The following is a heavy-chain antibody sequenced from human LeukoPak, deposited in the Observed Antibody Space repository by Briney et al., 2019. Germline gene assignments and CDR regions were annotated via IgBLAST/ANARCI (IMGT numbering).Heavy chain of an antibody. CDR1: EFTFSRYA. Sequence: GRSLRLSCVVYEFTFSRYAMSWVRQAPGKGLEWVSGISGSGGRGSGGSANYADSVKGRFTISRDNSKNTLYLQMSSLRVEDTAVYYCAKFVTNAVDYWGQGTLVAV. J-gene: IGHJ4*02. CDR3: AKFVTNAVDY. V-gene: IGHV3-23*01. D-gene: IGHD4-17*01. CDR2: ISGSGGRGSGGSA.